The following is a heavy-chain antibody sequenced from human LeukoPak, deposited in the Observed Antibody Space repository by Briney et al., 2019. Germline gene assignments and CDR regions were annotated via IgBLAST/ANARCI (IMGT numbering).Heavy chain of an antibody. CDR1: GYSISSGYY. J-gene: IGHJ4*02. D-gene: IGHD2-2*01. V-gene: IGHV4-38-2*01. CDR2: IYHSGST. Sequence: SETLSLTCAVSGYSISSGYYWGWIRQPPGKGLEWIGSIYHSGSTYYNPSLKSRVTISVDTSKNQCSLKLSSVTAADTAVYYCARRYQLYYFDYWGQGTLVTVSS. CDR3: ARRYQLYYFDY.